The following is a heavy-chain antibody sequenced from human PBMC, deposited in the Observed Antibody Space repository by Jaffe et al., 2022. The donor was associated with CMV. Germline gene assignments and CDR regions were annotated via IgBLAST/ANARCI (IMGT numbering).Heavy chain of an antibody. J-gene: IGHJ3*02. V-gene: IGHV1-46*01. CDR3: ARGRSGGNSRSPLDI. D-gene: IGHD4-4*01. CDR2: VNPDSGTT. CDR1: GYAFTNHY. Sequence: QVQVVQSGAEVKKPGASVKISCEASGYAFTNHYIQWVRQAPGLGLEWMGIVNPDSGTTSYAQNFQDRVTMTTDTSARTVYMELRSLRLEDTAVYYCARGRSGGNSRSPLDIWGQGTMVTVSS.